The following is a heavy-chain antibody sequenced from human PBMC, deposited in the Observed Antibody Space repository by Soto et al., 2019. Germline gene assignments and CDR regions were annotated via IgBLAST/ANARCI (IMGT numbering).Heavy chain of an antibody. Sequence: TSETLSLTCTVSGGSISSSSYYWGWIRQPPGKGLEWIGSIYYSGSTYYNPSLKSRVTISVDTSKNQFSLKLSSVTAADTAVYYCASWGVVITYYYYYGMDVWGQGTTVTVSS. J-gene: IGHJ6*02. V-gene: IGHV4-39*01. CDR3: ASWGVVITYYYYYGMDV. D-gene: IGHD3-3*01. CDR1: GGSISSSSYY. CDR2: IYYSGST.